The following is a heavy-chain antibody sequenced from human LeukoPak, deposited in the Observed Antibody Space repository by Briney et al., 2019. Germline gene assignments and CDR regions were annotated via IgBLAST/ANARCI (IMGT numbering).Heavy chain of an antibody. CDR1: GFTFTDYW. CDR3: ARDGTAAGLYFDL. V-gene: IGHV3-7*01. D-gene: IGHD6-13*01. CDR2: IRQDGGEK. J-gene: IGHJ4*01. Sequence: PGGSLRLPCAVSGFTFTDYWMNWVRQAPGKGLEWVASIRQDGGEKSYVDSVKGRFTISRDNTKNSLYLQINSLRAEDTAVYYCARDGTAAGLYFDLWGQGTLVTVSS.